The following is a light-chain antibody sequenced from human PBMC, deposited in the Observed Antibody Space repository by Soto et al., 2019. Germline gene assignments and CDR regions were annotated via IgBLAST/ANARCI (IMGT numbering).Light chain of an antibody. Sequence: EIVLTQSPGTLSLSPGERATLSCRASQSVSSSYLAWYQQKPGQAPRLLIYGASSRATGITDRFSGSGSGTDFTLTISRLEPEDFEVYYCHQYDSSPLTFGGGTKVEIK. J-gene: IGKJ4*01. V-gene: IGKV3-20*01. CDR2: GAS. CDR3: HQYDSSPLT. CDR1: QSVSSSY.